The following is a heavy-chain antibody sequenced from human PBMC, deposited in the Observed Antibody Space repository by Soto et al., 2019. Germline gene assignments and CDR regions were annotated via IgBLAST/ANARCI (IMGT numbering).Heavy chain of an antibody. CDR2: IIPIFGTA. CDR1: GGTFSSYA. CDR3: ARESSGSSRGFDAFDI. V-gene: IGHV1-69*06. J-gene: IGHJ3*02. D-gene: IGHD6-6*01. Sequence: QVQLVQSGAEVKKPGSSVKVSCKASGGTFSSYAISWVRQAPGQGLVWMGGIIPIFGTANYAQKFQGRVTITADKSTSTAYMELSSLRSEDTAVYYCARESSGSSRGFDAFDIWGQGTMVTVSS.